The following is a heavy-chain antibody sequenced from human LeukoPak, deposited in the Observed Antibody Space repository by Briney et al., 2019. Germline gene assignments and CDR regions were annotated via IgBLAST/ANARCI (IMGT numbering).Heavy chain of an antibody. V-gene: IGHV1-2*02. D-gene: IGHD6-19*01. J-gene: IGHJ5*02. Sequence: GASVKVSCKASGYTFTGYYLHWVRQAPGQGLEWMGWINPNSGGTNYAQKFQGRVTMTRDTPISTAYMELRSLRSDDTAVYYCARLGSSGWYHHQIWINWFDPWGQGTLVTVSS. CDR1: GYTFTGYY. CDR2: INPNSGGT. CDR3: ARLGSSGWYHHQIWINWFDP.